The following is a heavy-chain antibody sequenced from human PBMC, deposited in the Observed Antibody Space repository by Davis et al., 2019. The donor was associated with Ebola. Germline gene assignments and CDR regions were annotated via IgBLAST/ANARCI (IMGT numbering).Heavy chain of an antibody. V-gene: IGHV4-4*07. Sequence: PSETLSLTCTVSGGSISSYYWSWIRQPAGKGLEWIGRIYTSGSTNYNPSLKSRVTMSVDTSKNQFSLKLSSVTAADTAVYYCARRIVVVPAAPPGWFDPWGQGTLVTVSS. J-gene: IGHJ5*02. CDR1: GGSISSYY. CDR2: IYTSGST. D-gene: IGHD2-2*01. CDR3: ARRIVVVPAAPPGWFDP.